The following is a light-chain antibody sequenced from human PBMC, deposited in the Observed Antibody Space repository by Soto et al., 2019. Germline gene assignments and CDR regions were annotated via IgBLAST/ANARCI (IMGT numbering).Light chain of an antibody. Sequence: IQMTQSPSSLSASVGDRVTILCRASHGIRDDLGWYQQKPGKAPKLLIYAASILQRGVPIRFSGSGSGTNFTLSITSLQPEDSASYYCLQDYGYPWTFGQGTKVEVK. V-gene: IGKV1-6*01. CDR1: HGIRDD. CDR2: AAS. J-gene: IGKJ1*01. CDR3: LQDYGYPWT.